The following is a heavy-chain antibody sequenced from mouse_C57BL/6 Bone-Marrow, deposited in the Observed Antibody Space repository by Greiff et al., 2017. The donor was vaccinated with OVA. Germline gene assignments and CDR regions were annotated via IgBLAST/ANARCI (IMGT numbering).Heavy chain of an antibody. CDR1: GYTFTSYW. J-gene: IGHJ3*01. V-gene: IGHV1-74*01. D-gene: IGHD2-2*01. CDR2: IHPSDTDT. Sequence: QVQLQQPGAELVKPGASVKVSCKASGYTFTSYWMHWVKQRPGQGLEFILRIHPSDTDTNYNQKFKGKATLTVDKSSSTAYMQLSSLTSEDSAVYYCAMTDYGFSAYWGQGTLVTVSA. CDR3: AMTDYGFSAY.